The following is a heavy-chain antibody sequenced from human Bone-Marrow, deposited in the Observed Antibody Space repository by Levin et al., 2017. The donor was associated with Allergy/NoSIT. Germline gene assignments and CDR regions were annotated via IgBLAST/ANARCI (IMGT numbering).Heavy chain of an antibody. CDR2: INPNNGGA. Sequence: ASVKVSCKASGYTFTGYYMHWVRQAPGQGLEWMGRINPNNGGANYAQNFQGWVSLTRDTSVSAAYLELRSLRSNDTAVYYCARGAADFGAFDLWGQGTLVTVSS. D-gene: IGHD6-13*01. V-gene: IGHV1-2*04. CDR1: GYTFTGYY. CDR3: ARGAADFGAFDL. J-gene: IGHJ3*01.